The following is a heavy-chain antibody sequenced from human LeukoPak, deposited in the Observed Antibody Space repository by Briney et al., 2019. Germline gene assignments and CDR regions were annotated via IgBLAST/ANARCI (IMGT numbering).Heavy chain of an antibody. CDR2: ISSSSSYI. D-gene: IGHD3-3*01. J-gene: IGHJ6*02. CDR1: GFTFSSYS. Sequence: GGSLRLSCAASGFTFSSYSMNWVRQAPGKGLEWVSSISSSSSYIYYADSVKGRFTTSRDNAKNSLYLQMNSLRAEDTAVYYCARPLEWSYYYGMDVWGQGTTVTVSS. V-gene: IGHV3-21*01. CDR3: ARPLEWSYYYGMDV.